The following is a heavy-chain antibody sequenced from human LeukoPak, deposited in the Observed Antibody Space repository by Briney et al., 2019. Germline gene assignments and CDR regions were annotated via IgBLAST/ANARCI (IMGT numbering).Heavy chain of an antibody. Sequence: GGSLRLSCAASGFTFSSYSMNWVRQAPGKGLEWVSSISSSSSYIYYADSVKGRFTISRDNAKNSLYLQMNSLRAEDTAVYYCARDCSSTSCYAWYYWGQGTLVTVSS. J-gene: IGHJ4*02. CDR2: ISSSSSYI. D-gene: IGHD2-2*01. V-gene: IGHV3-21*01. CDR1: GFTFSSYS. CDR3: ARDCSSTSCYAWYY.